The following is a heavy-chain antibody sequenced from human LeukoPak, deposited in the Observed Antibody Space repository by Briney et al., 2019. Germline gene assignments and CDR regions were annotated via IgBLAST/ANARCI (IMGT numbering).Heavy chain of an antibody. D-gene: IGHD3-22*01. CDR1: GFSINRGFS. Sequence: PSETLSLTCDVSGFSINRGFSWGWVRQPPGKGLEWMGNIHHRGTTYYSPSLKTRITITLDAPKNRFSLRLNSVTAADTAVYYCARYDSGGYGWFDPWGQGTLVTVSS. V-gene: IGHV4-38-2*01. J-gene: IGHJ5*02. CDR2: IHHRGTT. CDR3: ARYDSGGYGWFDP.